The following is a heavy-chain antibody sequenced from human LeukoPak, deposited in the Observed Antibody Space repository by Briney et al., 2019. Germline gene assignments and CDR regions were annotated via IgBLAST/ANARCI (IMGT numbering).Heavy chain of an antibody. V-gene: IGHV1-18*01. J-gene: IGHJ4*02. CDR1: GYTFTSYG. D-gene: IGHD3-10*01. CDR2: ISAYNGNT. CDR3: ARDRSYGSGSYIEDY. Sequence: GASVKVSCKASGYTFTSYGISWVRQAPGQGLEWMGWISAYNGNTNYAQKLQGRVTMTTDTSTSTAYMELRSLRSDDTAVYYCARDRSYGSGSYIEDYWGQGTLVTVSS.